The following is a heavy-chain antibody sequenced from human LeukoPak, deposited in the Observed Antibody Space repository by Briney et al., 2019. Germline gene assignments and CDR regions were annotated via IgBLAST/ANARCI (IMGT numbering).Heavy chain of an antibody. Sequence: GGSLRLSCAASGFTFSSYSMNRVRQAPGKGLEWVSSISSSSSYIYYADSVKGRFTISRDNAKNSLYLQMNSLRAEDTAVYYCARGGFNYYDSSGYPGAFDIWGQGTMVTVSS. CDR1: GFTFSSYS. CDR3: ARGGFNYYDSSGYPGAFDI. J-gene: IGHJ3*02. V-gene: IGHV3-21*01. D-gene: IGHD3-22*01. CDR2: ISSSSSYI.